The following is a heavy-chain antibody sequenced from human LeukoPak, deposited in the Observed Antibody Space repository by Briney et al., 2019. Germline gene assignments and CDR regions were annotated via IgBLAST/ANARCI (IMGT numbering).Heavy chain of an antibody. CDR2: ISSSSSTI. CDR3: ARMESYYDSSGYRLCDS. Sequence: GGSLSLSCAVAGFTFSSYSMKWVSQVPGKGLEWVSYISSSSSTIYYADSVEGRFTITRHNAKNSLYLEVNSLRAEDTAVYYCARMESYYDSSGYRLCDSWGQGTLVAVSS. CDR1: GFTFSSYS. D-gene: IGHD3-22*01. J-gene: IGHJ4*02. V-gene: IGHV3-48*01.